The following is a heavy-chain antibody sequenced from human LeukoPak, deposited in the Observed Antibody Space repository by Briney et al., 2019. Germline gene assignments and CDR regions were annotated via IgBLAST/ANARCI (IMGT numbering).Heavy chain of an antibody. CDR3: ARSRYYDFWSGAIAAFDI. Sequence: PSETLSLTCAVYGGSFSGYYWSWIRQPPGKGLEWIGEINHSGSTNYNPSLKSRVTISVDTSKNQFSLKLSSVTAADTAVYYCARSRYYDFWSGAIAAFDIWGQGTMVTVSS. CDR2: INHSGST. V-gene: IGHV4-34*01. D-gene: IGHD3-3*01. J-gene: IGHJ3*02. CDR1: GGSFSGYY.